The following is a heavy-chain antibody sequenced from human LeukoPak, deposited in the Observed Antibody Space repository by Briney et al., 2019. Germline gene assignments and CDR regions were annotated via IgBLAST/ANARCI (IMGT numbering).Heavy chain of an antibody. CDR3: ARDLAYSRLDY. Sequence: GGSLRLSCAASGFTFDDFAMHWVRQTPGTGLEWVSGISWNSGNIEYADSVKGRFTISRDNAENSLYLQMNSLRVEDTAFYYCARDLAYSRLDYWGQGMLVTVSS. J-gene: IGHJ4*02. CDR2: ISWNSGNI. D-gene: IGHD5-18*01. V-gene: IGHV3-9*01. CDR1: GFTFDDFA.